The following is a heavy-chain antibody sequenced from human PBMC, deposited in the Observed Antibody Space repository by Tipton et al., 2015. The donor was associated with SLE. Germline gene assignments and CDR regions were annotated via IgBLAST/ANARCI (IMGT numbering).Heavy chain of an antibody. CDR2: IYYSGST. V-gene: IGHV4-59*12. CDR3: ARDIGGDSDY. Sequence: TLSLTCTVSGGSISSYYWSWIRQPPGKGLEWIGYIYYSGSTNYNPSLKSRVTISVDTSKNQFSLKLSSVTAADTAVYYCARDIGGDSDYWGQGTLVTVSS. CDR1: GGSISSYY. D-gene: IGHD3-16*01. J-gene: IGHJ4*02.